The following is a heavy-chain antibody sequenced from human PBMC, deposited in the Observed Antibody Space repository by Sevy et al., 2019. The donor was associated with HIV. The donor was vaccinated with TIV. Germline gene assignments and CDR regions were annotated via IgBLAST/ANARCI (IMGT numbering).Heavy chain of an antibody. CDR2: IYSGGTT. J-gene: IGHJ6*02. D-gene: IGHD1-20*01. V-gene: IGHV3-53*01. CDR1: GFTVSSKY. Sequence: GGSLRLSCAASGFTVSSKYMSWVRQAPGKGLEWVSTIYSGGTTYYADSVKGRFTISRDNSQNTLWLQMNSLRAEDTAVYYCAGAPRYYYYGMDVWGQRTTVTVSS. CDR3: AGAPRYYYYGMDV.